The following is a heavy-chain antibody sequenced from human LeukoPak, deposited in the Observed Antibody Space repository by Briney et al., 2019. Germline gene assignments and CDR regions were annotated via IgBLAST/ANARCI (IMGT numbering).Heavy chain of an antibody. Sequence: PSETLSLTCTVSGGSISSKSHYWSWIRQPAGKGLEWIGRIYTSGSTNYNPSLKSRVTMSVDTSKNQFSLKLTSVTAADTAVYYWAREEDHDRRFDSWGQGTLVTVSS. V-gene: IGHV4-61*02. CDR2: IYTSGST. CDR1: GGSISSKSHY. J-gene: IGHJ4*02. CDR3: AREEDHDRRFDS. D-gene: IGHD1-14*01.